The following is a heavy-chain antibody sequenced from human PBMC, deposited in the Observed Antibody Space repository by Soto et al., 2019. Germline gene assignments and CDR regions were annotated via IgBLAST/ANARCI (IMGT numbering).Heavy chain of an antibody. CDR3: ARAIGFFFVVVILTATAPFLAY. D-gene: IGHD2-21*01. CDR2: INPSGGST. J-gene: IGHJ4*02. V-gene: IGHV1-46*03. Sequence: GASVKVSCKASGYTFTSYYMHWVRQAPGQGLEWMGIINPSGGSTSYAQKFQGRVIMTRDTSTSTVYMELSSLRSEDTAVYYCARAIGFFFVVVILTATAPFLAYWAQGPLVPV. CDR1: GYTFTSYY.